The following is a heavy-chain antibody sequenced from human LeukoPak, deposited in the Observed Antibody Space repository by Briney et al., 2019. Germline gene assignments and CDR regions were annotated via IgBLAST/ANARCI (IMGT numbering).Heavy chain of an antibody. V-gene: IGHV4-30-4*01. CDR1: GGPISSGDYY. J-gene: IGHJ4*02. CDR2: IYYSGST. Sequence: SHTLSLTCTVSGGPISSGDYYWSWIRQPPGKGLEWIGYIYYSGSTYYNPSLKSRVTISVDTSKNQFSLKLSSVTAADTAVHYCARVGLGYFDYWGQGTLVTVSS. D-gene: IGHD3-16*01. CDR3: ARVGLGYFDY.